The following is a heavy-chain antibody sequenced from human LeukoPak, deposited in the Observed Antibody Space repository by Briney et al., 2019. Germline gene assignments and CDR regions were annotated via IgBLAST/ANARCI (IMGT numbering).Heavy chain of an antibody. J-gene: IGHJ4*02. CDR3: ARHRYDSAYYADY. CDR2: IYPGDSDS. Sequence: GESLKISCKGSGYTFSTYWIGWVRQMPGKVLEWMGMIYPGDSDSRYSPSFQGQVTISADKSTSTAYLQWNSLKASDSAIYYCARHRYDSAYYADYWGQGTLVTVSS. V-gene: IGHV5-51*01. D-gene: IGHD3-22*01. CDR1: GYTFSTYW.